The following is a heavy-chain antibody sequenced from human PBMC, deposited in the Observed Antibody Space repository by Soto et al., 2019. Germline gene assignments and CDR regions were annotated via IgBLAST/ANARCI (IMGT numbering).Heavy chain of an antibody. CDR2: IDQDGGEK. V-gene: IGHV3-7*05. D-gene: IGHD3-10*01. Sequence: EVQLVDSGGGLVQPGGSLRLSCAASGFTFSNYWMAWVRQAPGKGLEWVANIDQDGGEKYYVDSVKGRFTISRDNAKNALYLHMNRLRAADTAVYDWARGGNWFGPWGQGTLVTVAS. CDR3: ARGGNWFGP. CDR1: GFTFSNYW. J-gene: IGHJ5*02.